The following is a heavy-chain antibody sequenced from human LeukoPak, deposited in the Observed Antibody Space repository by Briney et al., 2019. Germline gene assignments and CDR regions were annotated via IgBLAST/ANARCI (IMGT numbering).Heavy chain of an antibody. CDR2: INPSGGST. J-gene: IGHJ4*02. CDR3: ARDGAPSSIAARGGFDY. Sequence: ASVKVSCKASGYTFTSYYMHWVRQAPGQGLEWMGIINPSGGSTSYAQKFQGRVTMTRDTSTSTVYMELSSLRSEDTAVYYCARDGAPSSIAARGGFDYWGQGTLVTVSS. D-gene: IGHD6-6*01. CDR1: GYTFTSYY. V-gene: IGHV1-46*01.